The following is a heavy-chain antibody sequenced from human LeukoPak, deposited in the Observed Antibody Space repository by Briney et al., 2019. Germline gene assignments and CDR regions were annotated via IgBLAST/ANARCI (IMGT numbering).Heavy chain of an antibody. CDR3: ARGIVVVPGVVPEYFQH. D-gene: IGHD2-21*01. CDR1: GFTFSSYW. V-gene: IGHV3-74*01. CDR2: INSDGSST. J-gene: IGHJ1*01. Sequence: GGSLRLSCAASGFTFSSYWMHWVRQAPGKGLVWVSRINSDGSSTTYADSVKGRFTISRDNAKNTLYLQMNSLRAEDTAVYYCARGIVVVPGVVPEYFQHWGQGTLVTVSS.